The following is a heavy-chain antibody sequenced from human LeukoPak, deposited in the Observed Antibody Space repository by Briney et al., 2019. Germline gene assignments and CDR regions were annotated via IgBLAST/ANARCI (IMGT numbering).Heavy chain of an antibody. CDR1: GFTFSSYW. Sequence: GGSLRLSCAASGFTFSSYWMSWVRQAPGKGLEWVSYISSSGSTIYYADSVRGRFTISRDNAKNSLYLQMNSLRAEDTAVYYCARDLREGAVAGTALDYWGQGTLVTVSS. CDR2: ISSSGSTI. J-gene: IGHJ4*02. D-gene: IGHD6-19*01. CDR3: ARDLREGAVAGTALDY. V-gene: IGHV3-48*04.